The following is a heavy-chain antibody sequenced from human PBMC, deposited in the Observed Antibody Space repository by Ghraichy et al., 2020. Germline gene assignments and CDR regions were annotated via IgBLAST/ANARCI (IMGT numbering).Heavy chain of an antibody. CDR2: IKSSVDGGTI. CDR3: TTGITSGNNY. Sequence: GESLRLSCATSGFFFNYAWMSWVRQAPGKGLEWVGRIKSSVDGGTIDYTAPVKGRFTISRDDSNNTLYLQMNSLKTEDTAVYYCTTGITSGNNYWGQGTLVTVSS. V-gene: IGHV3-15*01. J-gene: IGHJ4*02. CDR1: GFFFNYAW. D-gene: IGHD3-16*01.